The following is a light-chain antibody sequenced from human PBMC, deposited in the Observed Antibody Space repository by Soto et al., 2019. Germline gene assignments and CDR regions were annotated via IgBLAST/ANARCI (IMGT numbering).Light chain of an antibody. J-gene: IGKJ5*01. V-gene: IGKV3-11*01. Sequence: EIVLTQSPATLSISPGERATLSCRASQSVSNYLAWFQQKPGQPPRLLIYDASNRATGIPARFSGSGSGTDFTLTISSLEPEDFAVYYCQHRYNWPRITFGQGTRLEI. CDR3: QHRYNWPRIT. CDR2: DAS. CDR1: QSVSNY.